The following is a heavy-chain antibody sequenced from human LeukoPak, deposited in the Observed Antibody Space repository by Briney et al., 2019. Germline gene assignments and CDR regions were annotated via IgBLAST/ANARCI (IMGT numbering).Heavy chain of an antibody. CDR3: ARDARVQKWFGELLKTTTYYFDY. J-gene: IGHJ4*02. CDR2: IYYSGSI. V-gene: IGHV4-39*07. CDR1: GGSISSSNFY. Sequence: SETLSLTCTVSGGSISSSNFYWGWIRQPPGKGLEWIESIYYSGSIYYHPSLKSRVSISVHTTKNEFSLKLSSVTAADTAVYYCARDARVQKWFGELLKTTTYYFDYWGQGTLVTVSS. D-gene: IGHD3-10*01.